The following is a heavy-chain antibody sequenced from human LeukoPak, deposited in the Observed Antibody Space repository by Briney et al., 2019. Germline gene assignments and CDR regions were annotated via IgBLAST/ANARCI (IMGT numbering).Heavy chain of an antibody. Sequence: GGSLRLSCAASGFTVSSNYMSWVRQTPGKGLEWVANINEDESQNYFADSVKGRFTTSRDNVKKSVYLQMSSLRVEDTAVYYCTRDRVGATYGFDIWGQGTVVTVSS. D-gene: IGHD1-26*01. CDR1: GFTVSSNY. J-gene: IGHJ3*02. CDR2: INEDESQN. CDR3: TRDRVGATYGFDI. V-gene: IGHV3-7*01.